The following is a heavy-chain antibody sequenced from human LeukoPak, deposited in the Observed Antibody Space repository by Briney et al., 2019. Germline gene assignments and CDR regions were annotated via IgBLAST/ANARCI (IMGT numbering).Heavy chain of an antibody. D-gene: IGHD3-10*01. CDR1: GFTFSSYN. V-gene: IGHV3-21*01. CDR2: ISSSSSYI. Sequence: PGGSLRLSRAASGFTFSSYNMNWVRQAPGKGLEGVSSISSSSSYIYYADSVKGRFTISRDNAKKSLYLPMNSLRAEDTAVYYCARSELGYNYYYMDVWGKGTTVTISS. J-gene: IGHJ6*03. CDR3: ARSELGYNYYYMDV.